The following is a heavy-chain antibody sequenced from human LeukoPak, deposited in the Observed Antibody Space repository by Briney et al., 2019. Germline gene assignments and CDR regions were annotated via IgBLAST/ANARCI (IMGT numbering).Heavy chain of an antibody. CDR3: ARRDWFDP. CDR1: GGTFGGYW. J-gene: IGHJ5*02. Sequence: GGSDKLSCAASGGTFGGYWMHWVRQAPGKGPVWVSRIKAHGSSATYADSVKGRFTICRDNAKNTLYLQMNSLRAEDTAVYYCARRDWFDPWGQGTLLPVFS. CDR2: IKAHGSSA. V-gene: IGHV3-74*03.